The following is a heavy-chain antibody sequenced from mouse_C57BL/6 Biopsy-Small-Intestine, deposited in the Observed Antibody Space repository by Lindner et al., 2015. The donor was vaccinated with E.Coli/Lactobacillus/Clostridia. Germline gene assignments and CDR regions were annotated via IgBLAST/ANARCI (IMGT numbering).Heavy chain of an antibody. CDR3: ARDDGYFYAMDY. J-gene: IGHJ4*01. CDR1: GFTFSSYA. D-gene: IGHD2-3*01. V-gene: IGHV5-4*01. Sequence: VQLQESGGDLVKPGGSLKLSCAASGFTFSSYAMSWVRQTPEKRLEWVATISDGGSYTYYPDNVKGRFTISRDNAKNNLYLQMSHLKSEDTAMYYCARDDGYFYAMDYWGQGTSVTVSS. CDR2: ISDGGSYT.